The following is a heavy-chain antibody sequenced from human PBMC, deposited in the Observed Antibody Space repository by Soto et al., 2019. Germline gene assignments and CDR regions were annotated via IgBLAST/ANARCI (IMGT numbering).Heavy chain of an antibody. D-gene: IGHD6-13*01. J-gene: IGHJ1*01. CDR3: ARDRIAAAGTSFSTRFYS. V-gene: IGHV6-1*01. CDR2: TYYRSKWYN. Sequence: PSQTLSLTCAISGDSVSSNSAAWNWIRQSPSRGLEWLGRTYYRSKWYNDYAVSVKSRITINPDTSKNQFSLQLNSVTPEDTAVYYCARDRIAAAGTSFSTRFYSWGQRTLLTVSS. CDR1: GDSVSSNSAA.